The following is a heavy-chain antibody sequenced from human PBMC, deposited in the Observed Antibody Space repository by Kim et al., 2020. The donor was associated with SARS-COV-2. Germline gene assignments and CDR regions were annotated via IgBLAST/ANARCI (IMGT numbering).Heavy chain of an antibody. CDR2: INTNTGNP. J-gene: IGHJ6*02. V-gene: IGHV7-4-1*02. CDR1: GYTFTSYA. CDR3: ASGFRRRITIFGVVPEFDGMDV. D-gene: IGHD3-3*01. Sequence: ASVKVSCKASGYTFTSYAMNWVRQAPGQGLEWMGWINTNTGNPTYAQGFTGRFVFSLDTSVSTAYLQISSLKAEDTAVYYCASGFRRRITIFGVVPEFDGMDVWGQGTTVTVSS.